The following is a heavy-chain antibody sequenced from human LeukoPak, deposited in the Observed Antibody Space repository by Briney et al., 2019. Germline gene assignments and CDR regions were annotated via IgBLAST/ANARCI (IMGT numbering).Heavy chain of an antibody. CDR3: ARDSRDYGDYYFDY. Sequence: PSETLSLTSTVSGGSISSGSYYWSWIRQPAGKGLEWIGRIYTSGSTNYNPSLKSRVTISVDTSKNQFSLKLSSVTAADTAVYYCARDSRDYGDYYFDYWGQGTLVTVSS. CDR2: IYTSGST. CDR1: GGSISSGSYY. V-gene: IGHV4-61*02. J-gene: IGHJ4*02. D-gene: IGHD4-17*01.